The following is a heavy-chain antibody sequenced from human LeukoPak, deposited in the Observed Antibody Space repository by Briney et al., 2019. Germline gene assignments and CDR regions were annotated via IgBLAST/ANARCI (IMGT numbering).Heavy chain of an antibody. J-gene: IGHJ4*02. CDR1: GDSISSGGYS. CDR2: IYHSGRT. D-gene: IGHD6-6*01. CDR3: AREGSSSIDY. Sequence: SQTLSLTCAVSGDSISSGGYSWSWIRQPVGKGLEWIGYIYHSGRTYYNPSLKSRVTISVDRSKNQFSLKLSSVTAADTAVYYCAREGSSSIDYWGQGTLVTVSS. V-gene: IGHV4-30-2*01.